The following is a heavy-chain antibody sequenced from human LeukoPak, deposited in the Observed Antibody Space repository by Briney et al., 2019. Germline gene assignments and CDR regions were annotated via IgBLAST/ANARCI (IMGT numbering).Heavy chain of an antibody. CDR1: GFTFSSYS. Sequence: PGGSLRLSCAASGFTFSSYSMNWVRQAPGKGLEWVAVISYDGSNKYYADSVKGRFTISRDNSKNTLYLQMNSLRAEDTAVYYCARDLDGYDFWSGYVFDYWGQGTLVTVSS. CDR2: ISYDGSNK. CDR3: ARDLDGYDFWSGYVFDY. J-gene: IGHJ4*02. V-gene: IGHV3-30*03. D-gene: IGHD3-3*01.